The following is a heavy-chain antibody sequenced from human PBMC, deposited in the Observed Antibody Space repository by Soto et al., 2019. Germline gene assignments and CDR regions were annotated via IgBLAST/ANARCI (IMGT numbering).Heavy chain of an antibody. V-gene: IGHV1-69*01. CDR3: ARVHMIVVVGERYHYKGLDV. D-gene: IGHD3-22*01. CDR2: VIPLFGTA. CDR1: GGTFSSDS. J-gene: IGHJ6*02. Sequence: QMQLIQSGAEVKKSGSSVKVTCKASGGTFSSDSISWVRQAPGEGLEWMGGVIPLFGTANYAQKFEGRVTITADESTSTAYMVLSSLRSDDTAVYYCARVHMIVVVGERYHYKGLDVWGQGTAVTVSS.